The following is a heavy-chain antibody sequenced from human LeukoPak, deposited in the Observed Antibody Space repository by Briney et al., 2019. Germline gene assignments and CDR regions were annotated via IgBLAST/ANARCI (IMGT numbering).Heavy chain of an antibody. CDR1: GSSISSYY. D-gene: IGHD4-17*01. V-gene: IGHV4-59*01. J-gene: IGHJ4*02. Sequence: SETLSLTCTVSGSSISSYYWSWIRQPPGKGLEWIGYIYYSGSTNYNPSLKSRVTISVDTSKNQFSLKLSSVTAADTAVYYCARGRYGDYDDYWGQGTLVTVSS. CDR2: IYYSGST. CDR3: ARGRYGDYDDY.